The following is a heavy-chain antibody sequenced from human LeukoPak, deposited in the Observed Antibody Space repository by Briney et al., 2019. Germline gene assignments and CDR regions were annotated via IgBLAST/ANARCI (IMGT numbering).Heavy chain of an antibody. CDR1: GGSISSGSYY. CDR3: ARFTPQGYGWGGYNRFDP. D-gene: IGHD3-16*01. Sequence: SETLSLTCTVSGGSISSGSYYWSWIRQPAGKGLEWIGRIYTSGSTNYNPSLKSRVTISVDTSKNQFSLKLSSVTAADTAVYYCARFTPQGYGWGGYNRFDPWGQGTLVTVSS. J-gene: IGHJ5*02. CDR2: IYTSGST. V-gene: IGHV4-61*02.